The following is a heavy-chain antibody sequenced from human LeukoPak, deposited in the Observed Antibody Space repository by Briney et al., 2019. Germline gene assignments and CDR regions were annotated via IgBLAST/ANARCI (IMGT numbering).Heavy chain of an antibody. Sequence: WETLSLTCTVSGGSISSSIYYWGWIRQPPGKGLEWIGSIFYSGTTYYNPSPKSRVTISVDTSKNQFSLTLSSVTAADTAVYYCASLPLAFGGVRRFDYWGQGTLATVSS. V-gene: IGHV4-39*01. CDR2: IFYSGTT. CDR1: GGSISSSIYY. CDR3: ASLPLAFGGVRRFDY. D-gene: IGHD3-16*01. J-gene: IGHJ4*02.